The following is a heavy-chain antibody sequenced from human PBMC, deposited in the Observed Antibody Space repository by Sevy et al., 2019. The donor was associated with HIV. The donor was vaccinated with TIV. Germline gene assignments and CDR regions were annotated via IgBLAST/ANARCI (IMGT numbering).Heavy chain of an antibody. J-gene: IGHJ6*02. CDR3: ARAREDIVVVPAAIQIYYYYGMDV. CDR1: GGTFSSYA. D-gene: IGHD2-2*02. Sequence: ASVKVSYKASGGTFSSYAISWVRQAPGQGLEWMGGIMPIFGTANCAQKFQGRVTITADESTSTAYMELSSLRSEDTAVYYCARAREDIVVVPAAIQIYYYYGMDVWGQGTTVTVSS. CDR2: IMPIFGTA. V-gene: IGHV1-69*13.